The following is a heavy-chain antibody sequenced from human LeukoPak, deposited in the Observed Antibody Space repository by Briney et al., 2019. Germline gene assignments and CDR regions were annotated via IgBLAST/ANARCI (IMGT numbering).Heavy chain of an antibody. Sequence: GGSLRLSCTASGFTFSSHNMNWVRQAPGKGLEWVSSMTVSRSGIYYADSVKGRFTISRDNAKNSPYLQMNSLRDEDTAVYYCARDLGGGGVFDYWGQGTLVTVSS. D-gene: IGHD3-16*01. V-gene: IGHV3-48*02. CDR1: GFTFSSHN. J-gene: IGHJ4*02. CDR2: MTVSRSGI. CDR3: ARDLGGGGVFDY.